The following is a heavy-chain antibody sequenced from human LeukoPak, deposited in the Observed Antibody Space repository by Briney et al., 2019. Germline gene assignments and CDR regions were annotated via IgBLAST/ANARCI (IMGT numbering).Heavy chain of an antibody. V-gene: IGHV3-48*03. Sequence: GGSLRLSCAASGFTFSSYEMNWVRQAPGKGLEWVSYISSSGSTIYYADSVKGRFTISRDNAKNSLYLQMNSLRAEDTAVYYCARTSLVRGVPLGGYFDYWGQGTLVTVSS. CDR2: ISSSGSTI. CDR1: GFTFSSYE. D-gene: IGHD3-10*01. J-gene: IGHJ4*02. CDR3: ARTSLVRGVPLGGYFDY.